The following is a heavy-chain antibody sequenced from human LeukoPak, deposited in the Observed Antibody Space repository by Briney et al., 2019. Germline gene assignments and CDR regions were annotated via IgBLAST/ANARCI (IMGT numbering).Heavy chain of an antibody. J-gene: IGHJ5*02. V-gene: IGHV4-38-2*01. D-gene: IGHD3-10*01. Sequence: SETLSLTCAVSGYSINSAYYWGWIRQPPGKGLEWIGSMYHSGITYYNPSLKSRVTISVDTSKNQFSLKLNSVTAAGTAVYYCARLTPGKNWFDPWGQGTLVTVSS. CDR1: GYSINSAYY. CDR3: ARLTPGKNWFDP. CDR2: MYHSGIT.